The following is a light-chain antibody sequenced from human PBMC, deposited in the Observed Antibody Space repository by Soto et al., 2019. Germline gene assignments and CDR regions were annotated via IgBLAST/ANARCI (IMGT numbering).Light chain of an antibody. CDR1: QSVSSD. CDR3: QQYNNWWT. J-gene: IGKJ1*01. Sequence: EIVMTQSPSTLSVSPGERATLSCTASQSVSSDLAWYHQKPGQAPRLLIYGTSTRATGIPARFSGSGSGTEFTLTINSLQSEDFAVYYCQQYNNWWTFGQGTKV. V-gene: IGKV3-15*01. CDR2: GTS.